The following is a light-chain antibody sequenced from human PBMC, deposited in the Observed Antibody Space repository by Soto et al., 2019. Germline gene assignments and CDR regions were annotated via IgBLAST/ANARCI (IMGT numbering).Light chain of an antibody. CDR1: QSVSNNY. V-gene: IGKV3-20*01. CDR3: QQYGSSGT. Sequence: EIVLTQSPGTLSLSPGARAPLSCRASQSVSNNYLAWYQQKPGQAPRLLIYGASNRATGIPDRFSGSGSGTDFTLTISRLEPEDFAVYYCQQYGSSGTFGQGT. J-gene: IGKJ1*01. CDR2: GAS.